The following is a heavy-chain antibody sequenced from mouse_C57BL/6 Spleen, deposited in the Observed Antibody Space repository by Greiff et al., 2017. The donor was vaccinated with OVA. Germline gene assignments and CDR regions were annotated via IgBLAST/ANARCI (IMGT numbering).Heavy chain of an antibody. CDR2: INPSSGYT. V-gene: IGHV1-7*01. CDR3: ARYDYDRYYFDY. J-gene: IGHJ2*01. Sequence: VQLQQSGAELAKPGASVKLSCKASGYTFTSYWMHWVKQRPGQGLEWIGYINPSSGYTKYNQKFKDKATLTADKTSSPAYMQLSSLTYEDSAVYYCARYDYDRYYFDYWGQGTTLTVSS. CDR1: GYTFTSYW. D-gene: IGHD2-4*01.